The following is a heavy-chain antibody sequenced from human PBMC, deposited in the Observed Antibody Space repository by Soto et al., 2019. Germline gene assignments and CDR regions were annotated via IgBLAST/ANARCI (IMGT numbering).Heavy chain of an antibody. CDR3: ARGLDYYDRSGPNAFDI. V-gene: IGHV3-30*03. CDR1: GFTFSSYG. J-gene: IGHJ3*02. D-gene: IGHD3-22*01. CDR2: ISYDGSNK. Sequence: QVQLVESGGGVVQPGRSLRLSCAASGFTFSSYGMHWVRQAPGKGLEWVAVISYDGSNKYYADSVKGRFTISRDNFKNTPYQQMNSLRAEDTAVYYCARGLDYYDRSGPNAFDIWGQGTIVTVSS.